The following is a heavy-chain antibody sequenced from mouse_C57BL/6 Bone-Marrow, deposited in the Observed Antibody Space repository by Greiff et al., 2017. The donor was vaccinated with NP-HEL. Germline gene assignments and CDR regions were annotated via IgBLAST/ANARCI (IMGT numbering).Heavy chain of an antibody. CDR2: IDPSDSYT. CDR1: GYTFTSYW. CDR3: AREITTAYGYFDV. Sequence: QVQLQQPGAELVKPGASVKLSCKASGYTFTSYWMQWVKQRPGQGLEWIGEIDPSDSYTNYNQKFKGKATLTVDTSSSTAYMQLSSLTSEDSAVYYCAREITTAYGYFDVWGTGTTVTVSS. J-gene: IGHJ1*03. D-gene: IGHD1-2*01. V-gene: IGHV1-50*01.